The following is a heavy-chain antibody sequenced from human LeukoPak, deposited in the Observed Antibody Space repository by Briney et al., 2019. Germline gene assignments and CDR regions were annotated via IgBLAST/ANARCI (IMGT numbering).Heavy chain of an antibody. J-gene: IGHJ3*02. CDR2: IMPNFGTT. CDR1: GITFSSFA. Sequence: SVKVSCKASGITFSSFAISWVRQAPGQGLEWMGGIMPNFGTTKYAQKYQGRVTITADESTSTAYMELSSLRSEDTAVYYCATEGDSWTSGAFAIWGQGTMVTVSS. D-gene: IGHD3-9*01. CDR3: ATEGDSWTSGAFAI. V-gene: IGHV1-69*13.